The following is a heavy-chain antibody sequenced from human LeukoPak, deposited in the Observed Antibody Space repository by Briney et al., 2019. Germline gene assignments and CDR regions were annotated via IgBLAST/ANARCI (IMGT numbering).Heavy chain of an antibody. CDR3: AGSSSWYNAFDT. Sequence: SETLSPTCTVSAGSISSYYWSWIRQPAGKGLEWIGRIYTSGSTNYNPSLKSRVTMSVDTSKNQFSLKLSSVTAADTAVYYCAGSSSWYNAFDTWGQGTMVTVSP. V-gene: IGHV4-4*07. CDR1: AGSISSYY. CDR2: IYTSGST. J-gene: IGHJ3*02. D-gene: IGHD6-13*01.